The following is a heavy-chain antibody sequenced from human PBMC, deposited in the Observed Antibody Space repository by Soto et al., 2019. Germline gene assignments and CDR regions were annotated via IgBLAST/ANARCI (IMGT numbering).Heavy chain of an antibody. CDR1: GGTFSSYA. CDR2: IIPIFGTA. V-gene: IGHV1-69*13. Sequence: GASVKVSCKASGGTFSSYAISWVRQAPGQGLEWMGGIIPIFGTANYAQKFQGRVTITADESTSTAYMELSSLRSEDTAVYYCARMGAVAGGAFDIWGQGTMVTVSS. D-gene: IGHD6-19*01. J-gene: IGHJ3*02. CDR3: ARMGAVAGGAFDI.